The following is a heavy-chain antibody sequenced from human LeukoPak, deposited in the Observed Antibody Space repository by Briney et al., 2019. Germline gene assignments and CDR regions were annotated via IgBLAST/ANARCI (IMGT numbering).Heavy chain of an antibody. Sequence: GGSLRLSCAVSGFIFDNAWMSWVRQAPGKGLEWVSSISSSSSYIYYADSVKGRFTISRDNAKNSLYLQMNSLRAEDTAVYYCARAITPGGVKPDYFDYWGQGTLVTVSS. J-gene: IGHJ4*02. CDR1: GFIFDNAW. CDR2: ISSSSSYI. D-gene: IGHD3-16*01. V-gene: IGHV3-21*01. CDR3: ARAITPGGVKPDYFDY.